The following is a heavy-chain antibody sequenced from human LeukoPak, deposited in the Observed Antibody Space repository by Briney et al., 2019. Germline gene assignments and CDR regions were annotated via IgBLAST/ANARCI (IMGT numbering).Heavy chain of an antibody. V-gene: IGHV4-59*01. CDR2: IYYSGST. CDR1: GGSISSYY. CDR3: ARGPHTPWYFDY. J-gene: IGHJ4*02. Sequence: SETLSLTCTVSGGSISSYYWSWIRQPPGKGLEWIGYIYYSGSTNYNPSLKSRVTISVDTSKNQFSPKLSSVTAADTAVYYCARGPHTPWYFDYWGQGTLVTVSS. D-gene: IGHD2-2*02.